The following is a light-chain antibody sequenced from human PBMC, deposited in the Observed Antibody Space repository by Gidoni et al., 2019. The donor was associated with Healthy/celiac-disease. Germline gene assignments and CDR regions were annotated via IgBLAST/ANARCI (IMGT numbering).Light chain of an antibody. CDR3: SSYTSSSTRV. CDR2: EVS. Sequence: QSALTQPASVSGSPGQSTTISCTGTSSDVGGYNYVSWYQQHPGKAPKLMIYEVSNRPSGVPDRFSGSKSGNTASLTISGLQAEDDADYYCSSYTSSSTRVFGGGTKLTVL. CDR1: SSDVGGYNY. V-gene: IGLV2-14*01. J-gene: IGLJ3*02.